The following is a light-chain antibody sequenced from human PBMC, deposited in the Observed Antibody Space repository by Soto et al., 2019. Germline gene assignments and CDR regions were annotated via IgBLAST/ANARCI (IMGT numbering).Light chain of an antibody. CDR2: DVT. CDR1: SSDVGDFNY. Sequence: QSALTQPASVSGSPGRSVTISCTGTSSDVGDFNYVSWYQHLPGRPPKLIIYDVTNRPSGISYRFSASKSGRTASLTISGLQAEDEAYYYCSSYSSSTTHVVFGGGTKLTVL. J-gene: IGLJ2*01. CDR3: SSYSSSTTHVV. V-gene: IGLV2-14*03.